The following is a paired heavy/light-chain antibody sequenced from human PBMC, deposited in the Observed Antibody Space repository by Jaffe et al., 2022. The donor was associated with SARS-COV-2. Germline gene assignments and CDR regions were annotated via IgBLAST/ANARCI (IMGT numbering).Heavy chain of an antibody. CDR1: GFSLSTSGVG. Sequence: QITLEESGPTLVKPTQTLTLTCTFSGFSLSTSGVGVGWIRQPPGKTLEWLAIIYWDDDKRYNPSLKSRLTISKDTSQNQVVLTMTNMDPVDTATYFCAHRTVGRTILDYWGQGTLVTVSS. CDR3: AHRTVGRTILDY. J-gene: IGHJ4*02. D-gene: IGHD1-26*01. V-gene: IGHV2-5*02. CDR2: IYWDDDK.
Light chain of an antibody. V-gene: IGKV3-20*01. CDR2: GAS. CDR1: QSVSSGY. Sequence: EIVLTQSPGTLSLSPGERVSLSCRASQSVSSGYLAWYQQKPGLAPRLLIYGASSRATGIPDRFSGSGSGTDFTLTITRLEPEDFAVYYCQQYHSSPWTFGQGTKVEVK. CDR3: QQYHSSPWT. J-gene: IGKJ1*01.